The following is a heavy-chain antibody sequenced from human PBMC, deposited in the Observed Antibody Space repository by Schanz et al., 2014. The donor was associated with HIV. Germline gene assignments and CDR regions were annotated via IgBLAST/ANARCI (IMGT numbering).Heavy chain of an antibody. CDR3: ARGQPLVQRWFDP. J-gene: IGHJ5*02. Sequence: QVQLVESGGGVVQPGRSLRLSCVASGFNFNSYGMHWVRQAPGKGLEWVAVTSYDGTKKHYADSVKGRFTISRDNSKNTVYLQMKSLRPEDTAVYYCARGQPLVQRWFDPWGQGTLVTVSS. V-gene: IGHV3-30*03. CDR1: GFNFNSYG. CDR2: TSYDGTKK. D-gene: IGHD6-13*01.